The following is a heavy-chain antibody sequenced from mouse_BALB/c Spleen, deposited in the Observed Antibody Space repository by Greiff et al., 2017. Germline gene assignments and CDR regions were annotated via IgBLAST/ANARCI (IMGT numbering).Heavy chain of an antibody. Sequence: QVQLQQSGAELVRPGVSVKISCKGSGYTFTDYAMHWVKQSHAKSLEWIGFISTYYGDASYNQKFKGKATMTVDKSSSTAYMELARLTSEDSAIYYCARSDGYYRYYFDYWGQGTTLTVSS. CDR1: GYTFTDYA. V-gene: IGHV1S137*01. J-gene: IGHJ2*01. CDR3: ARSDGYYRYYFDY. CDR2: ISTYYGDA. D-gene: IGHD2-3*01.